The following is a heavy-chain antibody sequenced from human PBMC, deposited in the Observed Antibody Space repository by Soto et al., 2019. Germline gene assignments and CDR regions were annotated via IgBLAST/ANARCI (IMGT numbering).Heavy chain of an antibody. CDR1: GGSISSYNYC. D-gene: IGHD4-17*01. CDR2: VYSSGST. J-gene: IGHJ5*02. Sequence: SETLSLTCTFSGGSISSYNYCWGWIRQPPGKGLEWIGSVYSSGSTYYNPSLKSRVTISVDTSKNQFSLKLSSVTAADTAVYYCATKRGIYGDYDWLDPWGQGTPVTVSS. CDR3: ATKRGIYGDYDWLDP. V-gene: IGHV4-39*01.